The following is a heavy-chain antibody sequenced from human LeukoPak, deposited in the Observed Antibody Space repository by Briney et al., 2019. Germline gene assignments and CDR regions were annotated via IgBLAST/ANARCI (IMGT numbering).Heavy chain of an antibody. D-gene: IGHD4-17*01. CDR1: GYTFTGYY. CDR2: INPNSGGT. Sequence: ASVKVSCKASGYTFTGYYMHWVRQAPGQGLEWMGWINPNSGGTKYVQKFQGRVTMTRDTSISTAYMELSRLRSDDTAVYYCARVGGYGDYFDYWGQGTLVTVSS. V-gene: IGHV1-2*02. CDR3: ARVGGYGDYFDY. J-gene: IGHJ4*02.